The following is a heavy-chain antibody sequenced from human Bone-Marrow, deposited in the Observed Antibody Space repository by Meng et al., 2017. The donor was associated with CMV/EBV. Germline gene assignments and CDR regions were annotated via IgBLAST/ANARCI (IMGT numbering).Heavy chain of an antibody. CDR2: IIPILGIA. D-gene: IGHD2-15*01. CDR3: ARDPLVAATRAELDY. CDR1: GGTFSSYA. J-gene: IGHJ4*02. V-gene: IGHV1-69*04. Sequence: SVKVSCKASGGTFSSYAISWVRQAPGQGLEWMGRIIPILGIANYAQKFQGRVTITADKSTSTAYMELSSLRSDDTAVYYCARDPLVAATRAELDYWGQGTLVTVSS.